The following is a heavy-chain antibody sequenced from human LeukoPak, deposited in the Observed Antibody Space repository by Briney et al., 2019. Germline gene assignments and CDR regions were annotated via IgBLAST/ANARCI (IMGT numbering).Heavy chain of an antibody. V-gene: IGHV3-30*02. CDR2: IQDDGRKE. Sequence: GGSLRLSCAASGCTCSNYGMHWVRQAPGKGLEWVAFIQDDGRKEWYADSVKGRFTISRDSSQNTVFLQMNSLRAEDTTVYYCAKVYGSGSSWFRFDPWGQGTLVTVSS. CDR1: GCTCSNYG. J-gene: IGHJ5*02. D-gene: IGHD3-10*01. CDR3: AKVYGSGSSWFRFDP.